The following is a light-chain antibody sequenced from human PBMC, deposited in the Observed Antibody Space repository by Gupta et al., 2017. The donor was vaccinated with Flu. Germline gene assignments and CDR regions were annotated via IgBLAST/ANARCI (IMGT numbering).Light chain of an antibody. Sequence: DIVMTQSPDSLALSLGERATINCKSSQSVLYSSNNKNYLAWYQQKPGHPPKLLIYWASTRESGVPDRFSGSGSGTDFTLTISSLQAEDVAVYYCQQYSSTILTFGGGTKVEIK. CDR3: QQYSSTILT. J-gene: IGKJ4*01. CDR1: QSVLYSSNNKNY. V-gene: IGKV4-1*01. CDR2: WAS.